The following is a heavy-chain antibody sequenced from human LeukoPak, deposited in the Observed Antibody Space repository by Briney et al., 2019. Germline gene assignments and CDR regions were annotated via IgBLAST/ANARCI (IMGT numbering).Heavy chain of an antibody. CDR1: GFIFSSYA. CDR3: ARVAWYGSGSYPYDY. J-gene: IGHJ4*02. D-gene: IGHD3-10*01. Sequence: GGSLRLSCAASGFIFSSYAMSWVCQAPGKGLEWVSTISDSGGSTNYADSVKGRFTISRDNSKNTLFLQMNSLRAEDTAVYYCARVAWYGSGSYPYDYWGQGNLVSVSS. V-gene: IGHV3-23*01. CDR2: ISDSGGST.